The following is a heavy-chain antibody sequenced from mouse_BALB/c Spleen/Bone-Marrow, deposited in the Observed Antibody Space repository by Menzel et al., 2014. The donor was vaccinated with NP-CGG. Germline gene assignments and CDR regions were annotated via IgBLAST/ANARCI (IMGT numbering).Heavy chain of an antibody. CDR1: GYSFTGYF. CDR2: INPYNGDS. CDR3: ARVTTDWYFDV. J-gene: IGHJ1*01. Sequence: EVKLQESGPELVKPGASVKISCKASGYSFTGYFMNWVIQSHGKSLEWIGRINPYNGDSFYNQKFKGKATLTVDKSSSTVHMELRSLASEDSAVYYCARVTTDWYFDVWGAGTTVTVSS. V-gene: IGHV1-20*02. D-gene: IGHD1-1*01.